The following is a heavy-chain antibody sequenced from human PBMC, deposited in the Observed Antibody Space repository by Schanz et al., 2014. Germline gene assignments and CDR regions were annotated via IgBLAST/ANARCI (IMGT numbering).Heavy chain of an antibody. D-gene: IGHD3-16*02. CDR3: ARVHIATYRYNSPGAFDI. CDR1: GYIFGSHG. Sequence: QLMQSGSEVRKPGASVKVSCKASGYIFGSHGMTWVRQAPGQGPELMGWINAHTGNTQYAQKFQGRVTMTRDTVTTTVHLELTRLRTDDTAIYYCARVHIATYRYNSPGAFDIWGQGTRVTGSS. CDR2: INAHTGNT. V-gene: IGHV1-18*01. J-gene: IGHJ3*02.